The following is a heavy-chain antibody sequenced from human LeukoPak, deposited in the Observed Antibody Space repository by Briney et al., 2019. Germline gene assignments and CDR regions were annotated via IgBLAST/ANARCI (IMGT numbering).Heavy chain of an antibody. CDR3: AKDMVLDSLDSSWYFPNYYYGMDV. J-gene: IGHJ6*02. V-gene: IGHV3-30*18. CDR2: ISYDGSNK. CDR1: GFTFGSYG. Sequence: GGSLRLSCAASGFTFGSYGMHWVRQAPGKGLEWVAVISYDGSNKYYADYVKGRFTISRDNSKNTLYLQMNSLRAEDTAVYYCAKDMVLDSLDSSWYFPNYYYGMDVWGQGTTVTVSS. D-gene: IGHD6-13*01.